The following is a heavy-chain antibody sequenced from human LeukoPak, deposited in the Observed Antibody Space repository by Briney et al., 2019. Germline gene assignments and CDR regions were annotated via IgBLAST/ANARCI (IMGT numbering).Heavy chain of an antibody. CDR3: ARVLAIFGLDTTDFYMDV. D-gene: IGHD3/OR15-3a*01. CDR1: GASISSHY. J-gene: IGHJ6*03. Sequence: SETLSLTCAVSGASISSHYWSWIRQPPGKGLEWIGYTSGSISDNPSLKSRVAVSVDPSQNQVSPSLTSVTAADTAVYYCARVLAIFGLDTTDFYMDVWGKGTTVTVSS. CDR2: TSGSI. V-gene: IGHV4-59*11.